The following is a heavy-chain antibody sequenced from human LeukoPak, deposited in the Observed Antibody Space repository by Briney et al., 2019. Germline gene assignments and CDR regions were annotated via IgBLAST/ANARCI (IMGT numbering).Heavy chain of an antibody. CDR2: IKPDGSQK. V-gene: IGHV3-7*05. Sequence: GGSLRLSCVGSGFNFRSYWMSWVRQAPGKGREWVANIKPDGSQKYLVDSVRGRFTISRDNAKNSVYLQMTSLRAEDTALYYCVRDGMGGIKAFDMWGQGTVVTVSS. J-gene: IGHJ3*02. CDR1: GFNFRSYW. D-gene: IGHD3-10*01. CDR3: VRDGMGGIKAFDM.